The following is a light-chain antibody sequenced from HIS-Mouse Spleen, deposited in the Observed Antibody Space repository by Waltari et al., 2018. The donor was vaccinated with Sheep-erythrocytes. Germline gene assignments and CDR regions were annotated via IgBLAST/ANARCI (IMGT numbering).Light chain of an antibody. J-gene: IGLJ1*01. CDR2: DVS. CDR1: TSDVGGYNY. V-gene: IGLV2-11*01. CDR3: CSYAGSYNHV. Sequence: QSALTPPLPVSGSPGQSVTISCTGTTSDVGGYNYVSWYQQHPGKAPKLMIYDVSKRPSGVPDRFSGSKSGNTASLTISGLQAEDEADYYCCSYAGSYNHVFATGTKVTVL.